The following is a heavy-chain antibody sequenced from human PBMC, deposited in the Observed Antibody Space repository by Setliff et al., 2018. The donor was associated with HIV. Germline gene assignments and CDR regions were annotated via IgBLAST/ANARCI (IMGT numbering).Heavy chain of an antibody. CDR1: GGTFSLHY. V-gene: IGHV4-34*01. CDR2: INHSGGT. J-gene: IGHJ6*02. D-gene: IGHD3-10*01. Sequence: SETLSLTCAVSGGTFSLHYYTWIRQSPLRGLEWIGEINHSGGTRYNPSLESRVTLSVDTSKHQFSLRLSSVTAADTALYYCARDNLYNSGSYYPNYGMDVWGLGTTVTVSS. CDR3: ARDNLYNSGSYYPNYGMDV.